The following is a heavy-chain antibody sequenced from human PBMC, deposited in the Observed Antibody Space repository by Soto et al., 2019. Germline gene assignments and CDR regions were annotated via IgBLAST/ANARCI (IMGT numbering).Heavy chain of an antibody. Sequence: EVQLVESGGGLVQPGGSLRLSCAASGFTFSSYAMHWVRQAPGKGLEYVSAISSNGGSTYYANCVKGRFTISRDNSKNTLYLQMGSLRAEDMAVYYCARHSSGYSYAFDIWGQGTMVTVSS. CDR3: ARHSSGYSYAFDI. J-gene: IGHJ3*02. D-gene: IGHD3-22*01. CDR1: GFTFSSYA. CDR2: ISSNGGST. V-gene: IGHV3-64*01.